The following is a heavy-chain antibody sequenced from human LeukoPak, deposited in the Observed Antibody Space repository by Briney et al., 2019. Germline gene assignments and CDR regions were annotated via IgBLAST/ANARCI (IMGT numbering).Heavy chain of an antibody. D-gene: IGHD3-10*01. V-gene: IGHV4-38-2*02. CDR2: IYHSGSA. Sequence: PSETLSLTCTVSNFSIGRGYYWAWIRQPPGKGLEWIGSIYHSGSAYYNPSLKSRVTISVDTSKNQFSLKLSSVTAADTAVYYCANRGVLDAFDIWGQGTMVTVSS. CDR3: ANRGVLDAFDI. J-gene: IGHJ3*02. CDR1: NFSIGRGYY.